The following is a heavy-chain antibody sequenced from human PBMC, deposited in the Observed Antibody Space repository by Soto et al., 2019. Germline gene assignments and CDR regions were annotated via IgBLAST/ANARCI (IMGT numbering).Heavy chain of an antibody. Sequence: GESLKISCKGSGYSFTSYWIGWVRQMPGKGLEWMGIIYPGDSDTRYSPSFQGQVTISADKSISTAYLQWSSLKASDTAMYYCARPRYYDSSGPLGRFDPWGQGTLVTVSS. CDR3: ARPRYYDSSGPLGRFDP. CDR1: GYSFTSYW. CDR2: IYPGDSDT. V-gene: IGHV5-51*01. D-gene: IGHD3-22*01. J-gene: IGHJ5*02.